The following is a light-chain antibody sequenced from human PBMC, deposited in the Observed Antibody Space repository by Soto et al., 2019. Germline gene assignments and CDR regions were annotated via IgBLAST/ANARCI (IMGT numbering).Light chain of an antibody. CDR3: QQSYSTPCT. CDR2: AAS. CDR1: QSISNY. Sequence: DIPMTQAPSSLSGSCGGKINITFRASQSISNYLNWYQQKPGKAPKVLIYAASNLQSGVPSRFSGSGSGTDFTLTISSLQPEDFATYYCQQSYSTPCTFGQGTRLEIK. V-gene: IGKV1-39*01. J-gene: IGKJ5*01.